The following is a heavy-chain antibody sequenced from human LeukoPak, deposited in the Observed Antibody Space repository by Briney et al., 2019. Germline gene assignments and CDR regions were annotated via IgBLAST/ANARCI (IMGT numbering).Heavy chain of an antibody. CDR3: AKDQGPGYSGYDWGAFDI. V-gene: IGHV3-23*01. CDR1: GFTFSSYA. Sequence: GGSLRLSCAASGFTFSSYAMGWVRQAPGKGLEWVSTISGSGGSTYYTDSVKGRFTISRDNSMNTLYLQLNSLRVEDTAIYYCAKDQGPGYSGYDWGAFDIWGQGTMVTVSS. CDR2: ISGSGGST. D-gene: IGHD5-12*01. J-gene: IGHJ3*02.